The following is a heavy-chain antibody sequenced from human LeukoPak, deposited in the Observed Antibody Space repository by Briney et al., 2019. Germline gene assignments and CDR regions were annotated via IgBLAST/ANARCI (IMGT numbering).Heavy chain of an antibody. Sequence: GGSPRLSCAASGFTFSSYEMHWVRQAPGKALEWVSYISSSGTTIYYADSVKGRFTISRDNAKNSLYLQMNSLRAEDTAVYYCARGRVTYDYWGQGTLVIVSS. J-gene: IGHJ4*02. CDR1: GFTFSSYE. V-gene: IGHV3-48*03. D-gene: IGHD3-16*01. CDR2: ISSSGTTI. CDR3: ARGRVTYDY.